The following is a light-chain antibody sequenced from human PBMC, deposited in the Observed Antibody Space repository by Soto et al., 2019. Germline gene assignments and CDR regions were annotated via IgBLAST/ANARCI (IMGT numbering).Light chain of an antibody. CDR1: QSVSSSY. V-gene: IGKV3-20*01. CDR2: GAS. J-gene: IGKJ1*01. CDR3: QQDGSSGT. Sequence: EIVLTQSPGTLSLSPGERATLSCRASQSVSSSYLAWYQQKPGQAPRLLIYGASSRATGIPDRFSGSGSGTDFTLTISRLEPEDLAVYYCQQDGSSGTFGQGTKVEIK.